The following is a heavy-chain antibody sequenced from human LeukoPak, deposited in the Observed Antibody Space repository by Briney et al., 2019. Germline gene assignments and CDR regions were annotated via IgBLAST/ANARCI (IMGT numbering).Heavy chain of an antibody. Sequence: GASVKVSCKASGYTFTSYGISWVRQAPGQGLEWMGRINPNSGGTNYAQKFQGRVTMTRDTSISTAYMELSRLRSDDTAVYYCAREGRAKMATISLRRYFDYWGQGTLVTVSS. D-gene: IGHD5-24*01. CDR3: AREGRAKMATISLRRYFDY. CDR2: INPNSGGT. V-gene: IGHV1-2*06. J-gene: IGHJ4*02. CDR1: GYTFTSYG.